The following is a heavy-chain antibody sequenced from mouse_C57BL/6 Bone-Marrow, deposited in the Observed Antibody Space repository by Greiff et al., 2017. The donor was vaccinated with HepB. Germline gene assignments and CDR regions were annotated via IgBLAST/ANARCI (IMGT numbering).Heavy chain of an antibody. V-gene: IGHV1-19*01. CDR1: GYTFTDYY. Sequence: DVKLQESGPVLVKPGASVKMSCKASGYTFTDYYMNWVKQSHGKSLEWIGVINPYNGGTSYNQKFKGKATLTVDKSSSTAYMELNSLTSEDSAVYYCLWPYAMDYWGQGTSVTVSS. J-gene: IGHJ4*01. CDR2: INPYNGGT. D-gene: IGHD1-1*02. CDR3: LWPYAMDY.